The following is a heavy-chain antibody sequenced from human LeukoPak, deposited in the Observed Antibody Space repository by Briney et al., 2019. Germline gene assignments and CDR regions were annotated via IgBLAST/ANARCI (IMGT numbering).Heavy chain of an antibody. CDR3: ARVPTTPMPVAGTIDG. CDR1: GFTFSSYS. J-gene: IGHJ4*02. Sequence: PGGSLRLSCAASGFTFSSYSMNWVRQAPGKGLEWVSYISSSSSTIYYADSVKGRFTISRDNAKHSLYLQMNSLRAEDTAVYYCARVPTTPMPVAGTIDGWGQGTLVTVSS. D-gene: IGHD6-19*01. V-gene: IGHV3-48*01. CDR2: ISSSSSTI.